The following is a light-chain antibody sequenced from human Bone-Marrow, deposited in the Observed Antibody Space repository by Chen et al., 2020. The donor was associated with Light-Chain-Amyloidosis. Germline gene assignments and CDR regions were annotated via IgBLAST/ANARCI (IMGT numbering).Light chain of an antibody. CDR1: SSDVGSYNL. V-gene: IGLV2-23*01. CDR2: EGS. J-gene: IGLJ3*02. Sequence: QSALTQPASVSGYPGTSITISCTGTSSDVGSYNLVSWYQQHPGKAPKLMIYEGSQRPSGVSKRFSGSKSGNTASLTISGLQAEDEADYYCCSYAGSSTWVFGGGTKLTVL. CDR3: CSYAGSSTWV.